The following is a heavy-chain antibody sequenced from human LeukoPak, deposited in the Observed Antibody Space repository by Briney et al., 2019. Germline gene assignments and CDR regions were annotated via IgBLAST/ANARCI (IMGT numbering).Heavy chain of an antibody. D-gene: IGHD3-3*01. V-gene: IGHV4-59*01. J-gene: IGHJ4*02. CDR3: AKGDFWSGGAYFDY. Sequence: SDTLSLTCTVSGGSISSYYWCWIRQPPGKGLEWIGYIYYSGSTNYNPSLKSRVTISVDTSKNQFSLKLSSVTAADTAVYYCAKGDFWSGGAYFDYWGQGTLVTVSS. CDR1: GGSISSYY. CDR2: IYYSGST.